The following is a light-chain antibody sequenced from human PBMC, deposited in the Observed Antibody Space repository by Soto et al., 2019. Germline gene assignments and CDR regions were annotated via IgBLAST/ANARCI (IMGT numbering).Light chain of an antibody. CDR1: QRISSY. V-gene: IGKV1-39*01. J-gene: IGKJ5*01. CDR2: AAS. CDR3: QQSYSTPLT. Sequence: DIQMTQSPSSLSASVGDRVTITCRASQRISSYLNWYQQKPGKAPKLLIYAASSLQSGVPSRFSGSGSGTDFTLAISSLQSDDFGTGYCQQSYSTPLTFCQGTRLAS.